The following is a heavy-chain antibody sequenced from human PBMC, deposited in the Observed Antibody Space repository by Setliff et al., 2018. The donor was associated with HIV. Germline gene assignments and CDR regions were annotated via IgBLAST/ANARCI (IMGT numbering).Heavy chain of an antibody. CDR3: AVVGPAIAGYSFFGPYFFDY. Sequence: ASVKVSCKASGYTFTAYYMHWVRQAPGQGLEWMGRINPNSGGTNYAQRFQGRVTLTRDTSSNTAYMELRRLTSDDTAVYYCAVVGPAIAGYSFFGPYFFDYWGQGTMVTVSS. CDR2: INPNSGGT. V-gene: IGHV1-2*06. D-gene: IGHD5-18*01. CDR1: GYTFTAYY. J-gene: IGHJ4*03.